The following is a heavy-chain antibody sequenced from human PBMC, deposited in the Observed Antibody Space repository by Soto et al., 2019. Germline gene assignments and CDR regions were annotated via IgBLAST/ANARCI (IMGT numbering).Heavy chain of an antibody. CDR3: ARGSSCYGYDAFDM. V-gene: IGHV3-53*04. CDR1: GFIVSNNY. J-gene: IGHJ3*02. D-gene: IGHD2-15*01. Sequence: EVQLVESGGGLVQPGGSLRLSCAASGFIVSNNYMNWVRQAPGKGLEWVSVIYSGGSTYYADSVKGRFAISRHTSKNTVDLQMNSLRAEDTAVYYCARGSSCYGYDAFDMWGQGTVVTVSS. CDR2: IYSGGST.